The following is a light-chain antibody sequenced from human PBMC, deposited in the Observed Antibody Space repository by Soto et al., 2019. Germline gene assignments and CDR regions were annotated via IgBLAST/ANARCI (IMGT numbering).Light chain of an antibody. CDR2: AVS. CDR1: SSDVGLYDY. V-gene: IGLV2-14*01. Sequence: VLAQPASVSGSPGQSITISCTGTSSDVGLYDYVSWYQQHPGKAPQLMIYAVSNRPSGVSNRFSASKSGNTASLFISGLQAEDEADYYCSSYTSDSSYVFGSGTKVTV. J-gene: IGLJ1*01. CDR3: SSYTSDSSYV.